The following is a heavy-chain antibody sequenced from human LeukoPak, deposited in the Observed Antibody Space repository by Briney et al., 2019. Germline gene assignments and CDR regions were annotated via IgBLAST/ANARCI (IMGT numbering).Heavy chain of an antibody. V-gene: IGHV1-2*02. J-gene: IGHJ4*02. CDR3: ARLWNTGYIIYFDS. D-gene: IGHD5-12*01. CDR2: INPNSGGT. Sequence: ASVKVSCKASGYTFTGYYMHWVRQAPGQGLDWMGWINPNSGGTNFAQKFRGRVTMTRDTSISTAFMELSRLTSDDTAVYYCARLWNTGYIIYFDSWGQGALVTVSS. CDR1: GYTFTGYY.